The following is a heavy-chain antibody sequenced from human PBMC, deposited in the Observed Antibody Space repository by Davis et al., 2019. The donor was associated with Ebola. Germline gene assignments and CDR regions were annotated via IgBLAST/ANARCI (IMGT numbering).Heavy chain of an antibody. CDR1: GYSFSNYW. CDR3: ARHGDYGDYVPHDWLDP. J-gene: IGHJ5*02. CDR2: IYPGDSDT. V-gene: IGHV5-51*01. Sequence: GGSLKISCRGSGYSFSNYWIGWVRQMPGKGLEWMGIIYPGDSDTRYSPSFQGQVIISADKSISTVYLQWRSLKTSDTAIYYCARHGDYGDYVPHDWLDPWGQGTLVTVSS. D-gene: IGHD4-17*01.